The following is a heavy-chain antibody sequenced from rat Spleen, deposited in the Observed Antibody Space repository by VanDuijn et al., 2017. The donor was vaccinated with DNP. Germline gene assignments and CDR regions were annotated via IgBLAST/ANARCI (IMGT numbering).Heavy chain of an antibody. CDR1: GFTFSDFN. D-gene: IGHD1-12*02. CDR2: ISTVGDNA. V-gene: IGHV5S13*01. CDR3: ARHYYDGSYYFDY. Sequence: EVQLVESGGGLVQSGRSLKLSCAASGFTFSDFNMAWVRQAPKKGLEWVASISTVGDNAYYRDSVKGRFTISRDNAKNTQHLQMDSLRSEDTATYYCARHYYDGSYYFDYWGQGVMVTVSS. J-gene: IGHJ2*01.